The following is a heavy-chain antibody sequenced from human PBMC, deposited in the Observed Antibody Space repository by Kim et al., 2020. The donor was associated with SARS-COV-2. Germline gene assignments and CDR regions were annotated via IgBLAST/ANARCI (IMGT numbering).Heavy chain of an antibody. V-gene: IGHV3-15*01. J-gene: IGHJ5*02. CDR3: TTAIRWGPRGSCRSSTSQTNWFDP. Sequence: GGSLRLSCAASGLTLSDAYMTWVRQAPGKGLEWVGRIKSNSDGGTTDYTAPVKGRFTISRDDSKNTLYLEMNSLQTEDTAVYYCTTAIRWGPRGSCRSSTSQTNWFDPWGQGTLVIVSS. CDR2: IKSNSDGGTT. CDR1: GLTLSDAY. D-gene: IGHD2-2*01.